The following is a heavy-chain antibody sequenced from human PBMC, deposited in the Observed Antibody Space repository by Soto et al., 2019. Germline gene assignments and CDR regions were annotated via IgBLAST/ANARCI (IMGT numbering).Heavy chain of an antibody. D-gene: IGHD3-22*01. CDR1: GYTFTNYN. CDR2: INPSSGST. J-gene: IGHJ4*02. Sequence: GASVKVSCKASGYTFTNYNMHWVRQAPGQGLEWMGIINPSSGSTNYAQKFQGRVTMTRDTSTSTVYMELSSLRSEDTAVYYCARAPYYYDSSGYYSYDYWGQGTLVTVSS. CDR3: ARAPYYYDSSGYYSYDY. V-gene: IGHV1-46*01.